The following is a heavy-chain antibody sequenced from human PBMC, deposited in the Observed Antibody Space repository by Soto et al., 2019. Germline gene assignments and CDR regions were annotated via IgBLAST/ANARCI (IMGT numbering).Heavy chain of an antibody. CDR2: IIPVLQTA. D-gene: IGHD3-22*01. V-gene: IGHV1-69*01. CDR3: ARGGSGYTWFNEF. J-gene: IGHJ4*02. Sequence: QVQLVQSGAEVKKPGSSVKVSCKASGGHFSSYPISWLRQVHGQGLEWMGGIIPVLQTASYTQRFQGRVTITADESTITAYMERSSLRSEDTAIYYCARGGSGYTWFNEFWGQGTLVTVSS. CDR1: GGHFSSYP.